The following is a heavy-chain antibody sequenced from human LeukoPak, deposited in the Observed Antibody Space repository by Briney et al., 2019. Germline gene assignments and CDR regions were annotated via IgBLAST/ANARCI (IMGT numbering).Heavy chain of an antibody. Sequence: PSETLSLTCTVSGGSISTYYWNWIRQPPGKGLEWIGYIHYSGSTNYNPSLKSRVTMSVDTSNNQFSLKLTSVTAADTAVYYCARLPTGFPNWFDPWGQGTLVTVSS. V-gene: IGHV4-59*01. CDR1: GGSISTYY. CDR3: ARLPTGFPNWFDP. CDR2: IHYSGST. D-gene: IGHD2-8*02. J-gene: IGHJ5*02.